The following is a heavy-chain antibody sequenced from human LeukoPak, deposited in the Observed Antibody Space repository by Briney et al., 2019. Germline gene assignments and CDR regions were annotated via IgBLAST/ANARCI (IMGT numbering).Heavy chain of an antibody. J-gene: IGHJ4*02. CDR1: GFSFSRYA. Sequence: GGSLRLSCAPSGFSFSRYALHWVRQAPGKGLEYVSSITTNGGDTYYANSVKGRFTISRDNSKNTLYPQMGSLRAEDTAVYYCARGGAYGLGSYYNMDYWGQGALVTVSS. CDR3: ARGGAYGLGSYYNMDY. D-gene: IGHD3-10*01. V-gene: IGHV3-64*01. CDR2: ITTNGGDT.